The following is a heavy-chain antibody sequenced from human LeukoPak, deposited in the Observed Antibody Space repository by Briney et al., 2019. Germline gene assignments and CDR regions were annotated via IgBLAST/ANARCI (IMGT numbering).Heavy chain of an antibody. CDR1: GGTFTHYV. CDR2: IAPISGTP. V-gene: IGHV1-69*06. J-gene: IGHJ3*01. D-gene: IGHD3-10*01. Sequence: SVKVSCKASGGTFTHYVISWVRQAPGQGLEWMGGIAPISGTPMYAQRFQGRVTITADTTTYTAYLEMSSLTSEDTAVYYCAREGEYYSESGNLVDASDVWGQGTMVTVSA. CDR3: AREGEYYSESGNLVDASDV.